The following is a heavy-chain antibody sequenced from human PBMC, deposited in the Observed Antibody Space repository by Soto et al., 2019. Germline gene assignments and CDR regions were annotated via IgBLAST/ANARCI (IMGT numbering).Heavy chain of an antibody. CDR1: GGSISSYY. Sequence: QVQLQESGPGLVKPSETLSLTCTVSGGSISSYYWSWIRQPPGKGLEWIGYIYYSGSTNYNPSLKRRVTISVDTSKNQFSLKLSSVTAADTAVYYCAREEGDYCAFDIWGQGTMVTVSS. V-gene: IGHV4-59*01. CDR3: AREEGDYCAFDI. D-gene: IGHD4-17*01. CDR2: IYYSGST. J-gene: IGHJ3*02.